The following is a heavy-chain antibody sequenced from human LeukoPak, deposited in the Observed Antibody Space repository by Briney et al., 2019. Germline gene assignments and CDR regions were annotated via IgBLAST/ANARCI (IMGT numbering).Heavy chain of an antibody. CDR3: ARDLAYAGDY. CDR2: ISGDGSRT. CDR1: GFTFSASW. D-gene: IGHD3-16*01. V-gene: IGHV3-74*01. Sequence: GGSLRLSCAASGFTFSASWMHWVRQAPGKGLLWVPRISGDGSRTTYADSVKGRFTISRDNAKSTLYLQVNSLRAEDTAVYYCARDLAYAGDYWGQGTLVTVSS. J-gene: IGHJ4*02.